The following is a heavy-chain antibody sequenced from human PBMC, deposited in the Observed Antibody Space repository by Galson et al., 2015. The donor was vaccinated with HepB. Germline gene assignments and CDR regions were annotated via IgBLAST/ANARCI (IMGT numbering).Heavy chain of an antibody. CDR3: ASRHSYFRSGTWYNVSDY. CDR1: GYSFRHYW. D-gene: IGHD3-10*01. J-gene: IGHJ4*02. CDR2: IYPGDSET. V-gene: IGHV5-51*01. Sequence: QSGAEVKKPGESLKISCKASGYSFRHYWIGWVRQMPGKGLECMGIIYPGDSETRYSPSFQGQVTLSADKSTNTAYLQWSSLKASDTAMYYCASRHSYFRSGTWYNVSDYWGQGTLVTVSS.